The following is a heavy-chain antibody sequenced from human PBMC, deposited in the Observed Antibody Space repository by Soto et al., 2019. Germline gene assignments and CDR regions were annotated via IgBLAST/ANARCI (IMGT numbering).Heavy chain of an antibody. CDR3: ASADSSGDIVGDFDI. D-gene: IGHD2-15*01. CDR2: IVVGSGNT. Sequence: QMQLVQSGPEVKKPGTSVKVSCKASGFTFTSTAVQWVRQARGQRPEWMGWIVVGSGNTNYARKFQERVTITRDMSTSTAYMELSSLRSEDTAVYYCASADSSGDIVGDFDIWGPGTMVTVSS. V-gene: IGHV1-58*01. J-gene: IGHJ3*02. CDR1: GFTFTSTA.